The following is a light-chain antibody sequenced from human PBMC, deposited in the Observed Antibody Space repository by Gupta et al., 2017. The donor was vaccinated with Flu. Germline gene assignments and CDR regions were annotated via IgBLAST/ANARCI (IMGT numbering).Light chain of an antibody. CDR2: KAS. Sequence: GEAPRLLFSKASTLETGVPSRFSADGSGTEFTLTIYNLQPEDSAIYFCQQYRDLPWTFGRGTKVEI. CDR3: QQYRDLPWT. J-gene: IGKJ1*01. V-gene: IGKV1-5*03.